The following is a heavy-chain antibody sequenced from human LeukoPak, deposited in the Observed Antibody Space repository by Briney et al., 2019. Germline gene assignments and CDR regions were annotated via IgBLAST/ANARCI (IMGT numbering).Heavy chain of an antibody. Sequence: GGSLRLSCAASGFTFSDSTMHWVRQAPGRGLEWVSLISRDGTYTYYADSVKGRFTISRDNSKNSLYLQMNSLTTEDTAMYYCARHTAFSDISSWFDPWGQGTLVTVSS. CDR1: GFTFSDST. D-gene: IGHD3-9*01. CDR2: ISRDGTYT. J-gene: IGHJ5*02. CDR3: ARHTAFSDISSWFDP. V-gene: IGHV3-43*01.